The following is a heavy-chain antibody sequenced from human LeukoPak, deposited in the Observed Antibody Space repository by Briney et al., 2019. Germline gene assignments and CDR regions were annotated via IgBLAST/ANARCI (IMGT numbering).Heavy chain of an antibody. CDR2: IKQDGGEK. Sequence: GGSLRLSCAASGFTFSDYYISWIRQPPGKGLEWVATIKQDGGEKYYVDSVKGRFTISRDNAKNSLSLQMHSLRVEDTAVYYCARDGRYYFGSGRPYYMDVWGSGTTVIISS. V-gene: IGHV3-7*01. J-gene: IGHJ6*03. CDR3: ARDGRYYFGSGRPYYMDV. CDR1: GFTFSDYY. D-gene: IGHD3-10*01.